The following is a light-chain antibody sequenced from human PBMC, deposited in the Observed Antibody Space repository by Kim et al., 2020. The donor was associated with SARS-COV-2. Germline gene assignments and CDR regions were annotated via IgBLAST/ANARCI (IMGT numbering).Light chain of an antibody. CDR3: QHYGTSPWT. Sequence: SPAERATPSCGARQSAVSSGSAWYQQKPGQAPRLLIYGASSRATGIPARFSGSGSGTDFTLTINRLEPEDFAVYYCQHYGTSPWTFGQGTKVDIK. CDR1: QSAVSSG. J-gene: IGKJ1*01. CDR2: GAS. V-gene: IGKV3-20*01.